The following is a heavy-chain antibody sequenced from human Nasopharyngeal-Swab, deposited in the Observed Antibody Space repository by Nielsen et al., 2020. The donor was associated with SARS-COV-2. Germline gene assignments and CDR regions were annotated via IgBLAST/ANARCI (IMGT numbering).Heavy chain of an antibody. Sequence: GESLKISCAASGFTFSNYWMSWVRQAPGKGLEWVANIKQGGSEKHYVDSVKGRFTISRDDAKNSQSLQMNSLRVEDTAVYYCVRERESSYGMDVWGQGTTVTVSS. D-gene: IGHD6-6*01. J-gene: IGHJ6*02. CDR2: IKQGGSEK. V-gene: IGHV3-7*01. CDR3: VRERESSYGMDV. CDR1: GFTFSNYW.